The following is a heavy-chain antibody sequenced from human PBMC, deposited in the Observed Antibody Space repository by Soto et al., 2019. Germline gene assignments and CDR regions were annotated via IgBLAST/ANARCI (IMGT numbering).Heavy chain of an antibody. CDR1: GYTFTSYA. CDR2: INAGNGNT. V-gene: IGHV1-3*01. CDR3: AREHYDILTGPQYYFDY. Sequence: ASVKVSCKASGYTFTSYAMHGVRQAPGQRLEWMGWINAGNGNTKYSQKFQGRVTITRDTSASTAYMELSSLRSEDTAVYYCAREHYDILTGPQYYFDYWGQGTLVTVSS. J-gene: IGHJ4*02. D-gene: IGHD3-9*01.